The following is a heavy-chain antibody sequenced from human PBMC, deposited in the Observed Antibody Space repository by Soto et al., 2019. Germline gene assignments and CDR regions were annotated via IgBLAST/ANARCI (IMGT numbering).Heavy chain of an antibody. J-gene: IGHJ3*02. Sequence: SETLSLTCPVSGGSISSYYWSWIRQPPGKGLEWIGYIYYSGSTTYNPSLKSRVTISVDTSKNQFSLKLSSVAAADTAVYYCARLLRHYDILTGYSPPFFDIWGQGTMVTVSS. V-gene: IGHV4-59*08. D-gene: IGHD3-9*01. CDR3: ARLLRHYDILTGYSPPFFDI. CDR2: IYYSGST. CDR1: GGSISSYY.